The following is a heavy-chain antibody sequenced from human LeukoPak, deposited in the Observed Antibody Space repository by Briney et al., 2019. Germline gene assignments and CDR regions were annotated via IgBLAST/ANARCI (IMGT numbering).Heavy chain of an antibody. D-gene: IGHD1-26*01. J-gene: IGHJ4*02. CDR1: GYTFSAYY. V-gene: IGHV1-2*02. Sequence: ASVKVSCKASGYTFSAYYVHWVRQAPGQGLEWMGWIYPNRGRTEYAQKFQGRLTMTRDTSINTAYMELNTLRSDDTAVYYCARVPSWELLHFDFWGPGTLVTVSS. CDR2: IYPNRGRT. CDR3: ARVPSWELLHFDF.